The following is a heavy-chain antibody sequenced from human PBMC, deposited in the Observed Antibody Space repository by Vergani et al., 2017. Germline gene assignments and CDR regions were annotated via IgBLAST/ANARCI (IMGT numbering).Heavy chain of an antibody. Sequence: VQLVESGGGLVKPGGSLRLSCAASGFTFSNAWMSWVRQAPGKGLEWVGRIKSKTDGGTTDYAAPVKGRFTISRDDSKNTLYLQMNSLKTEDTAVYYCTTDRRGYCSGGSCRAGSVYGMDVWGQGTTVTVSS. CDR3: TTDRRGYCSGGSCRAGSVYGMDV. D-gene: IGHD2-15*01. V-gene: IGHV3-15*01. J-gene: IGHJ6*02. CDR2: IKSKTDGGTT. CDR1: GFTFSNAW.